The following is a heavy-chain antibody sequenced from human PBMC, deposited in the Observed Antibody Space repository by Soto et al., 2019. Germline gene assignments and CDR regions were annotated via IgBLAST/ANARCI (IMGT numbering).Heavy chain of an antibody. D-gene: IGHD3-16*01. CDR1: VYKFIDYW. V-gene: IGHV5-51*01. J-gene: IGHJ4*02. CDR2: IYPGDFDI. CDR3: ASAFGGEHYDRRTCYSAY. Sequence: GSLKISCKGSVYKFIDYWIGWVRQVPGKGLEWMGSIYPGDFDIKYGPSFHGKVTISADKSITTVYLHWSGLKASDTDIYYCASAFGGEHYDRRTCYSAYSGQGTQLTLSS.